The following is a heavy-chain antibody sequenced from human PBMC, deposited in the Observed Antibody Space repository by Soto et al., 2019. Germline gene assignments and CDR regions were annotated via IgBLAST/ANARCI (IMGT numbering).Heavy chain of an antibody. V-gene: IGHV3-53*01. D-gene: IGHD3-22*01. CDR1: SDSY. CDR2: IYSAGYR. CDR3: VRDRYYDSSGYTHYFDY. Sequence: HPVGSLRLSCGDFSDSYMSWVRQAPGKGLEWVSVIYSAGYRYYADSVKGRFTISRDKSQNMLYLQMNSLRAEDTAVYYCVRDRYYDSSGYTHYFDYWGQGTLVTVSS. J-gene: IGHJ4*02.